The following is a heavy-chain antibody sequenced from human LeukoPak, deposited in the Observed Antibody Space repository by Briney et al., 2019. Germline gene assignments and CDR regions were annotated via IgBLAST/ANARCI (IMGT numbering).Heavy chain of an antibody. J-gene: IGHJ1*01. Sequence: GGSLRLSCAASGFTFSSYGMHWVRQAPGKGLEWEAVIWYDGSNKYYADSVKGRFTISRDNSKNTLYLQMNSLRAEDTAVYYCAKEAGIPEYFQHWGQGTLVTVSS. CDR2: IWYDGSNK. CDR1: GFTFSSYG. V-gene: IGHV3-33*06. CDR3: AKEAGIPEYFQH. D-gene: IGHD5-18*01.